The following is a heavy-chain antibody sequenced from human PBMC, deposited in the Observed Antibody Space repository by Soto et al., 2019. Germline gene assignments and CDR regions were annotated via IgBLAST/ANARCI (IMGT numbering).Heavy chain of an antibody. J-gene: IGHJ4*02. CDR1: GFTFSSSD. CDR2: IASSGNNI. CDR3: ATIQNWGGAY. D-gene: IGHD2-21*01. Sequence: AAGFTFSSSDMIWVRQAPGKGLEFLSSIASSGNNICYSNSVKGRFTISRDNSKNTLYLQINSLRAEDTAIYYCATIQNWGGAYWGQGTLVTVSS. V-gene: IGHV3-23*01.